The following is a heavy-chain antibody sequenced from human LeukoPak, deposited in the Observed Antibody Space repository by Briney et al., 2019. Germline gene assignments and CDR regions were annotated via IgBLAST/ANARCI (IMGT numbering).Heavy chain of an antibody. CDR1: GGSISSYY. CDR3: ARVVKYYYDSSGYYSYYFDY. J-gene: IGHJ4*02. V-gene: IGHV4-59*01. Sequence: SETLSLTCTVSGGSISSYYWSWIRQPPGKGLEWVGYIYYSGSTNYNPSLKSRVTISVDTPKNQFSLKLSSVTAADTAVYYCARVVKYYYDSSGYYSYYFDYWGQGTLVTVSS. D-gene: IGHD3-22*01. CDR2: IYYSGST.